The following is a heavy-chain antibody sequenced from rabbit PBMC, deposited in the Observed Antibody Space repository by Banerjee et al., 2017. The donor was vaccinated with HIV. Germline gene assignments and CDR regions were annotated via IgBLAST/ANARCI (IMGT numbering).Heavy chain of an antibody. J-gene: IGHJ6*01. Sequence: QEQLVESGGDLVKPKGSLTLTCTASGFSFNNNYVMCWVRQAPGKGLEWIACINSSSGNTVYATWAKGRFTISKSSSTTVTLQMTSLTAADTATYFCARDTGAWGDFSLWGPGTLVTVS. CDR1: GFSFNNNYV. D-gene: IGHD4-1*01. V-gene: IGHV1S45*01. CDR2: INSSSGNT. CDR3: ARDTGAWGDFSL.